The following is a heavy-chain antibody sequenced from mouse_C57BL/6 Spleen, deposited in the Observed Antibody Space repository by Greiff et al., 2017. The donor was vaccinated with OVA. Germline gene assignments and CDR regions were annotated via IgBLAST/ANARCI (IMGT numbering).Heavy chain of an antibody. V-gene: IGHV1-61*01. CDR2: IYPSDSET. CDR1: GYTFTSYW. Sequence: VQLQQPGAELVRPGSSVKLSCKASGYTFTSYWMDWVKQRPGQGLEWIGNIYPSDSETHYNQKFKDKATLTVDKSSSTAYMQLSSLTSEDSAVYYCARDWDYGSSYWYFDVWGTGTTVTVSS. CDR3: ARDWDYGSSYWYFDV. D-gene: IGHD1-1*01. J-gene: IGHJ1*03.